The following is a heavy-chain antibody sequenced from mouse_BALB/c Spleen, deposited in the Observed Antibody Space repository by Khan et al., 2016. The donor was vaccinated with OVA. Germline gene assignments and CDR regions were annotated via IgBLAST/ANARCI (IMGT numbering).Heavy chain of an antibody. J-gene: IGHJ3*01. Sequence: VQLQQSGTVLARPGTSVKMSCKASGYTFTSYWMHWVKQRPGQGLEWIGAIYPGNSDTSYNQKFKGKAKLTAVTSTSTAYMELSSLTNEESEVYYCKRYGYLFAYWGQGTLVTVSA. V-gene: IGHV1-5*01. CDR2: IYPGNSDT. CDR3: KRYGYLFAY. D-gene: IGHD2-2*01. CDR1: GYTFTSYW.